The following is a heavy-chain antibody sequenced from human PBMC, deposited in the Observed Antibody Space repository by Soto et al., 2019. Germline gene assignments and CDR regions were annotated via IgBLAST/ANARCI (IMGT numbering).Heavy chain of an antibody. Sequence: QVQLVESGGGVVQPGRSLRLSCAASGFTFRDYAMHWVRQAPGKGLEWVTLISSDATNKYLADSVKGRFTISRDNSKKPLYLQMNSLRVEDTGLYYCARQGMAARKYYSTYLDVWGQGTTVIV. CDR1: GFTFRDYA. CDR3: ARQGMAARKYYSTYLDV. D-gene: IGHD6-6*01. V-gene: IGHV3-30-3*01. J-gene: IGHJ6*02. CDR2: ISSDATNK.